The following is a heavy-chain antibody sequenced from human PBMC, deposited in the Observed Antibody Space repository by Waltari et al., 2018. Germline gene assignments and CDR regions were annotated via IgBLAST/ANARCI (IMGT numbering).Heavy chain of an antibody. Sequence: QVQLQESGPGLVKPSETLSLTCTVPGGSISSYYWSWIRQPAGKGLEWIGRIYTSGSTNYNPALKSRVTMSVDTSKNQFSLKLSSVTAADTAVYYCARGGYDSSGYYINYFDYWGQGTLVTVSS. CDR1: GGSISSYY. V-gene: IGHV4-4*07. D-gene: IGHD3-22*01. J-gene: IGHJ4*02. CDR2: IYTSGST. CDR3: ARGGYDSSGYYINYFDY.